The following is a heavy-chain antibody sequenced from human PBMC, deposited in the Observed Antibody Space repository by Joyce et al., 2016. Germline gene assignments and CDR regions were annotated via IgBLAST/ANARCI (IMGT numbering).Heavy chain of an antibody. V-gene: IGHV3-30-3*01. CDR2: ISPNGNNK. J-gene: IGHJ5*02. CDR1: GFSFSSFS. CDR3: ARGTTVTGMGNWFDP. D-gene: IGHD4-17*01. Sequence: QVQLVESGGGVVQPGRSLKLSCAASGFSFSSFSMVWVRQAPAKGLEWAADISPNGNNKYYADSVKGRFIISRDNSKNTLNLQLSGLTTEDTAVYYCARGTTVTGMGNWFDPWGQGTLVTVSS.